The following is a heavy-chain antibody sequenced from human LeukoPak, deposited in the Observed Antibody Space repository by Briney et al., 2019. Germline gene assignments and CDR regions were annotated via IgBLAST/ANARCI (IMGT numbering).Heavy chain of an antibody. V-gene: IGHV4-59*01. CDR2: IYYSGST. Sequence: PSETLSLTCTVSGGSFSSYSWSWIRQPPGKGLEWIGYIYYSGSTNYYPSLKSRVTISVDTSKNQFSLKMSSVTAADTAAYYCAGAGVVAPGGFDAWGQGTLVTVSS. J-gene: IGHJ5*02. D-gene: IGHD2-2*01. CDR3: AGAGVVAPGGFDA. CDR1: GGSFSSYS.